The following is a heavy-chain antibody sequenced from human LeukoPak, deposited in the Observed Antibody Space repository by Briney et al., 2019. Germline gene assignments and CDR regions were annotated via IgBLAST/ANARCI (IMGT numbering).Heavy chain of an antibody. J-gene: IGHJ4*02. Sequence: SETLSLTCSVSGGSISSSDHYWGWIRQPPGKGLEWIGSIHHGGNTYYNPSLKSRVTISVDASKNQFSLKLSSVTAADTAVYYCASLYGSGSYDDYWGQGTLVTVSS. V-gene: IGHV4-39*07. CDR2: IHHGGNT. CDR3: ASLYGSGSYDDY. CDR1: GGSISSSDHY. D-gene: IGHD3-10*01.